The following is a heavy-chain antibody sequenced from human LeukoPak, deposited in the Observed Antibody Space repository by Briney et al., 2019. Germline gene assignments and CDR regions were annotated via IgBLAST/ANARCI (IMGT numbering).Heavy chain of an antibody. Sequence: ASVKVSCKASGGTFSSYAISWVRQAPGQGLEWMGGIIPIFGTANYAQKFQGRVTITADKSTGTAYMELSSLRSEDTAVYYCARATNLDTAMVTPFDYWGQGTLVTVSS. V-gene: IGHV1-69*06. J-gene: IGHJ4*02. CDR2: IIPIFGTA. CDR3: ARATNLDTAMVTPFDY. CDR1: GGTFSSYA. D-gene: IGHD5-18*01.